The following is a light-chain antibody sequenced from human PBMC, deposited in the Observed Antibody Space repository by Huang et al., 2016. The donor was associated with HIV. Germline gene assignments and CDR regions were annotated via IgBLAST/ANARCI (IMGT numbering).Light chain of an antibody. V-gene: IGKV1-5*03. CDR3: QQYNYYPWT. J-gene: IGKJ1*01. Sequence: DIQMTQSPSTLSASVGDRVTITCRASQTISSWLAWYQQKPGKAPKLLRYKASSLESGVPARFTGSGSGTEFTLTISSLQPDDSATYYCQQYNYYPWTFGQGTKVEIK. CDR1: QTISSW. CDR2: KAS.